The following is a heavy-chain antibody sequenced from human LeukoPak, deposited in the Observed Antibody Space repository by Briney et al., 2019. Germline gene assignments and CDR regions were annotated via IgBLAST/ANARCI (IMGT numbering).Heavy chain of an antibody. Sequence: HGESLKISCKGSGYSFTSYWIGWVRQMPGKGLEWMGVIYPGDSDTRYSPSFQGQVTISADKSISTAYLQWSSLKASDTAMYYCARSYSSSWSGFDPWGQGTLVTVSS. V-gene: IGHV5-51*01. CDR3: ARSYSSSWSGFDP. J-gene: IGHJ5*02. D-gene: IGHD6-13*01. CDR2: IYPGDSDT. CDR1: GYSFTSYW.